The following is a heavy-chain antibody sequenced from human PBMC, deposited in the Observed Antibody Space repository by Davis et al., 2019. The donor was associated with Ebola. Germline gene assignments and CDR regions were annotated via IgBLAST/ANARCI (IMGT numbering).Heavy chain of an antibody. CDR1: GDSVSSNTAA. Sequence: HSQTLSLTCVISGDSVSSNTAAWNWIRQSPSRGLEWLGRTYYRSKWYTDYAVSVKSRTTINPDTSKNQFSLQLNSVTPDDTAVYSCARAEVRSDALDIWGQGTMVTVSS. V-gene: IGHV6-1*01. J-gene: IGHJ3*02. D-gene: IGHD3-10*01. CDR3: ARAEVRSDALDI. CDR2: TYYRSKWYT.